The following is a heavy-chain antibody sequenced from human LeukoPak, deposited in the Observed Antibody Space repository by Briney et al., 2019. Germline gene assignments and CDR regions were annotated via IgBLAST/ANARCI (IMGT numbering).Heavy chain of an antibody. V-gene: IGHV3-74*01. Sequence: GGSLRLSCAASGFTFSRSWMHWVRQPPGKGLVWVSRIDTGGSTTTYADSVKGRFTISRDNAKNTVYLQINSLRAEDTAVYYCATLSSFGNDYWGQGVLVTVSS. CDR3: ATLSSFGNDY. CDR1: GFTFSRSW. CDR2: IDTGGSTT. D-gene: IGHD5-18*01. J-gene: IGHJ4*02.